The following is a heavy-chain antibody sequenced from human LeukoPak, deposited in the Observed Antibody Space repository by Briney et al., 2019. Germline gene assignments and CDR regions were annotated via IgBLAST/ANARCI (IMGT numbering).Heavy chain of an antibody. V-gene: IGHV4-39*01. D-gene: IGHD2-2*01. Sequence: PSETLSLTCTVSGGSIRSSYYYWGWIRQPPGKGLEWIGSIYDSGSTYYNPSLKSRVTISVDTSKNQFSLKLSSVTAADTAVYYCARGRRGYCSSTSCPVVRMDVWGQGTTVTVSS. CDR1: GGSIRSSYYY. CDR3: ARGRRGYCSSTSCPVVRMDV. J-gene: IGHJ6*02. CDR2: IYDSGST.